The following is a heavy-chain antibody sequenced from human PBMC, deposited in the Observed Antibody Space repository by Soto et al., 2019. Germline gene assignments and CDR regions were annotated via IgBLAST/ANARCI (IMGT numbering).Heavy chain of an antibody. J-gene: IGHJ4*02. CDR3: ARDRDNSNWPNFDF. V-gene: IGHV1-69*02. CDR1: GDTFSIYT. Sequence: QVQLVQSGSEVKKPGSSVKVSCKASGDTFSIYTISWVRQAPGQGLEWMGRVIPIFDITSYTQRFQGRVTLTADKSTTTVYMELSSLRSEDTAVYYCARDRDNSNWPNFDFWGQGTLVTVSS. D-gene: IGHD6-13*01. CDR2: VIPIFDIT.